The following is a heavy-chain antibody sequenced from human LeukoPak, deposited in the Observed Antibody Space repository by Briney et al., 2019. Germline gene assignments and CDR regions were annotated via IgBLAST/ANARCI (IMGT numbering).Heavy chain of an antibody. J-gene: IGHJ4*02. CDR3: ARGATAMASNDY. D-gene: IGHD5-18*01. V-gene: IGHV1-18*04. CDR1: GYTFTGYY. Sequence: ASVKVSCKASGYTFTGYYMHWVRQAPGQGLEWMGWISAYKGNTNYAQMLQGRVTMTTDTSTSTAYMELRSLRSDDTAVYYCARGATAMASNDYWGQGTLVTVSS. CDR2: ISAYKGNT.